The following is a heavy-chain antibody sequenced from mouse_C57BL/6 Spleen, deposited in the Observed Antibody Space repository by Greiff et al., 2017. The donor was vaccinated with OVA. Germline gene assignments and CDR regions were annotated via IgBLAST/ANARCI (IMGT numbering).Heavy chain of an antibody. CDR2: ISSGSSTI. Sequence: EVQLVESGGGLVKPGGSLKLSCAASGFTFSDYGMHWVRQAPEKGLEWVAYISSGSSTIYYADTVKGRFTISRDNAKNTLFLQMTSLRSEDTAMYYCARGDYDYDEDYAMDYWGQGTSVTVSS. J-gene: IGHJ4*01. V-gene: IGHV5-17*01. CDR1: GFTFSDYG. CDR3: ARGDYDYDEDYAMDY. D-gene: IGHD2-4*01.